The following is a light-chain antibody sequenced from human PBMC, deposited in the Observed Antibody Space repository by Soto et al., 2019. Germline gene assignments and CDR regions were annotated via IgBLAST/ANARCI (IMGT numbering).Light chain of an antibody. V-gene: IGLV2-14*03. CDR2: EVS. CDR1: NSDIGNYNY. J-gene: IGLJ1*01. CDR3: TSWTTHNIPYV. Sequence: QPASGSGSPGQSITISCTGTNSDIGNYNYVSWYQQHPGKAPNLLIYEVSNRPSGVSDRFSGSKSGSTASLTISGLQADDEAEYYCTSWTTHNIPYVFGNGTKVTVL.